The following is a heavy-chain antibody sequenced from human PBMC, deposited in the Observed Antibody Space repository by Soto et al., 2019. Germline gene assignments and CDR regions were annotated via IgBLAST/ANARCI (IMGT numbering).Heavy chain of an antibody. D-gene: IGHD3-22*01. Sequence: GGSLRLSCAASGFTFSSYAMSWVRQAPGKGLEWVSTISGRGDYSFYTDSVKGRFTISRDNSKNTLYVHMNSLRAEDTAVYYCARAQPTYSSSYFDYWGQGTLVTVSS. J-gene: IGHJ4*02. CDR2: ISGRGDYS. V-gene: IGHV3-23*01. CDR1: GFTFSSYA. CDR3: ARAQPTYSSSYFDY.